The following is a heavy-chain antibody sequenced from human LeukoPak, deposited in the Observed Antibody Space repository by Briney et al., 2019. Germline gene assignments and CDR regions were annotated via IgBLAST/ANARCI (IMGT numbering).Heavy chain of an antibody. D-gene: IGHD5-24*01. CDR3: ATGDRVEMATILY. V-gene: IGHV1-24*01. CDR1: GYTLTELS. CDR2: FDPEDGET. J-gene: IGHJ3*01. Sequence: ASVKVSCKVSGYTLTELSMHWVRQAPGKGLEWMGGFDPEDGETIYAHKFQGRVTMTEDTSTDTAYMELSSLRSEDTAVYYCATGDRVEMATILYWGQGTMVTVSS.